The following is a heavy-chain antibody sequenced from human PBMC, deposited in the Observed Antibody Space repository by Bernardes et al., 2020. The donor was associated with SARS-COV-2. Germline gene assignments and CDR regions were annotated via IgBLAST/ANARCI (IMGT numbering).Heavy chain of an antibody. D-gene: IGHD3-10*01. CDR2: IKQDGTTI. CDR3: VRRSPSSRPAGMPTFYYSLDV. V-gene: IGHV3-7*01. J-gene: IGHJ6*02. CDR1: GFRFGSHW. Sequence: GGSLRLSCAASGFRFGSHWMNWVRQAPGKGLEWVAHIKQDGTTINYVDSVKGRFTVSRDNSMNSLYLQMNNLRAEDTAVYYCVRRSPSSRPAGMPTFYYSLDVSGQGTTGTVSS.